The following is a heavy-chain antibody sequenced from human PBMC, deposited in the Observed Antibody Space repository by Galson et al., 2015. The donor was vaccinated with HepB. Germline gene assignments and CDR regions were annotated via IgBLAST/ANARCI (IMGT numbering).Heavy chain of an antibody. V-gene: IGHV3-33*08. D-gene: IGHD1-26*01. Sequence: SLRLSCAASGFTFDIYGINWVRLAPGKGLEWVALIWYDGSKKYYEASVKGRFTISRDDPKKTVYLQMNSLRAEDTAEYYCARCRGNYYSCDYYGMDVWGQGTTVTVSS. CDR1: GFTFDIYG. CDR3: ARCRGNYYSCDYYGMDV. CDR2: IWYDGSKK. J-gene: IGHJ6*02.